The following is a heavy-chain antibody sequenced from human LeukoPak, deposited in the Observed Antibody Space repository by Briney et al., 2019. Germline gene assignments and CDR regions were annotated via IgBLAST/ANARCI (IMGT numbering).Heavy chain of an antibody. V-gene: IGHV3-73*01. Sequence: PGGSLRLSCAASGFTFSGSAMHWVRQASGKGLEWVGRIRSKANSYATAYAASVKGRFTISRDDSKNTAYLQMNSLKTEDTAVYYCMVSGCSGGSCLDYWGQGTLVTVSS. CDR3: MVSGCSGGSCLDY. CDR1: GFTFSGSA. J-gene: IGHJ4*02. CDR2: IRSKANSYAT. D-gene: IGHD2-15*01.